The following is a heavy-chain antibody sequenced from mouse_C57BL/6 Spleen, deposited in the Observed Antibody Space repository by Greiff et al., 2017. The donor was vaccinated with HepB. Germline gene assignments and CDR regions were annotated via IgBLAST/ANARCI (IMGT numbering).Heavy chain of an antibody. CDR2: IRSKSNNYAT. CDR1: GFSFNTYA. Sequence: EVKLMESGGGLVQPKGSLKLSCAASGFSFNTYAMNWVRQAPGKGLEWVARIRSKSNNYATYYADSVKDRFTISRDDSESMLYLQMNNLKTEDTAMYYCVRHLNREEGYFDVWGTGTTVTVSS. CDR3: VRHLNREEGYFDV. V-gene: IGHV10-1*01. J-gene: IGHJ1*03.